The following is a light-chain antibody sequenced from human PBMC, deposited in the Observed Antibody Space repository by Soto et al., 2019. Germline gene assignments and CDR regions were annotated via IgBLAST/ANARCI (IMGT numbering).Light chain of an antibody. CDR3: QQYNNWSPKYT. Sequence: EIVMTQSPATLSVSPGERATLSCRASQSVSSNVAWYQQKPGQSPRLLIYGASTRATGIPARFSGSGSGTEFTLTISSLQSEDFAVYYCQQYNNWSPKYTFGQGTKVDI. J-gene: IGKJ2*01. CDR1: QSVSSN. V-gene: IGKV3-15*01. CDR2: GAS.